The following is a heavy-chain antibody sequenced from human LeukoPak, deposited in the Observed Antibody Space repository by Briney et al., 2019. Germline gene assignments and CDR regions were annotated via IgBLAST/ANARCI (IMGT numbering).Heavy chain of an antibody. CDR3: AKGSYYDSSGSFYFDY. Sequence: GGSLRLSCAASGFTYSSYAMSWVRQAPGKGLEWVSGISGSGDNTYYADSVKGRFTISRDNSKNTLYVQVNSLGTEDTAAYYCAKGSYYDSSGSFYFDYWGQGTLVTVSS. CDR2: ISGSGDNT. V-gene: IGHV3-23*01. D-gene: IGHD3-22*01. J-gene: IGHJ4*02. CDR1: GFTYSSYA.